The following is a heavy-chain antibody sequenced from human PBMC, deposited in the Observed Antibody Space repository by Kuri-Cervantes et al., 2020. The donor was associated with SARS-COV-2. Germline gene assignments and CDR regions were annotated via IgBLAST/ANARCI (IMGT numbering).Heavy chain of an antibody. CDR2: IYYSGST. J-gene: IGHJ4*02. CDR3: ARGSSPTALIDY. V-gene: IGHV4-59*12. CDR1: GGSISSYY. Sequence: GSLRLSCTVSGGSISSYYWSWIRQPPGKGLEWIGYIYYSGSTNYNPSLKSRVTTSVDTSKNQFSLKLSSVTAADTAVYYCARGSSPTALIDYWGQGTLVTVSS. D-gene: IGHD6-13*01.